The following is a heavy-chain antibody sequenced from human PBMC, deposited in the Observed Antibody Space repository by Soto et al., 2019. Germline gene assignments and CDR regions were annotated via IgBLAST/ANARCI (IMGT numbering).Heavy chain of an antibody. V-gene: IGHV3-23*01. CDR2: ISGSGGST. J-gene: IGHJ6*03. CDR3: GKGPLASSVWADHLYDIDV. D-gene: IGHD6-19*01. CDR1: GFTFSSYA. Sequence: GGSLRLSCAASGFTFSSYAMSWVRQAPGKGLECVSAISGSGGSTYYADSVKGGFTISRDNSKNTLYLQMNSLRAEDTAVEYCGKGPLASSVWADHLYDIDVWGKGTMVTVSS.